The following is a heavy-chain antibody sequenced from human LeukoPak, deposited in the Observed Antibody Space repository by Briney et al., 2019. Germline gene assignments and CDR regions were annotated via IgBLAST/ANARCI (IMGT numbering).Heavy chain of an antibody. CDR2: INPNSGGT. CDR1: GYTFTGYY. D-gene: IGHD3-10*01. J-gene: IGHJ6*03. Sequence: GASVKVSCKASGYTFTGYYMHWVRQAPGQGLEWMGWINPNSGGTNYAQKFQGRVTMTRDASISTAYMELSRLRSDDTAVYYCAREQQYGSGSYYKAYYYYYYMDVWGKGTTVTVSS. V-gene: IGHV1-2*02. CDR3: AREQQYGSGSYYKAYYYYYYMDV.